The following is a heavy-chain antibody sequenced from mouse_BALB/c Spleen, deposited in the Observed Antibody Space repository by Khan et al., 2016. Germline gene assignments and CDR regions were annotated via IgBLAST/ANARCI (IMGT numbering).Heavy chain of an antibody. Sequence: MQLQESGPGLVAPSQSLSITCTVSGFSLTGYGVNWVRQPPGKGLEWLGKIWGDGRTDYNSALKSRVSISKDNSKSQVFLKMNSLQTDDTANYYWSSDYDGFAYWGQGTLVIVSA. CDR1: GFSLTGYG. J-gene: IGHJ3*01. D-gene: IGHD2-12*01. V-gene: IGHV2-6-7*01. CDR3: SSDYDGFAY. CDR2: IWGDGRT.